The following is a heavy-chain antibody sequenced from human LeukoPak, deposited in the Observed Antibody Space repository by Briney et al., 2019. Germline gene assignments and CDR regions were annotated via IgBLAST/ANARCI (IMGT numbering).Heavy chain of an antibody. CDR1: GYTFSSYD. Sequence: GASVKVSCKASGYTFSSYDINWVRQATGQGLEWMGWMNPNSGKKGYAQKFQGRVTMTRNTSINTAYMELSSLRSDDTAVYYCHSSSWYMARVFDYWGQGTLVTVSS. CDR2: MNPNSGKK. V-gene: IGHV1-8*01. J-gene: IGHJ4*02. CDR3: HSSSWYMARVFDY. D-gene: IGHD6-13*01.